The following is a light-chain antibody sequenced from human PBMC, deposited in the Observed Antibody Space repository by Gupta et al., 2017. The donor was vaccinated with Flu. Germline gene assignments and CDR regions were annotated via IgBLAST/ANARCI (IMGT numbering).Light chain of an antibody. J-gene: IGKJ1*01. V-gene: IGKV3-15*01. Sequence: RATLSVSPGERATLSCTASQSVSSNLAWYQQKLGQAPRLLISGASTRATGIPARFSGSGSGTEFTLSINSLQSEDFAVYYCQQDNNWPRTFGQGTKVEIK. CDR1: QSVSSN. CDR3: QQDNNWPRT. CDR2: GAS.